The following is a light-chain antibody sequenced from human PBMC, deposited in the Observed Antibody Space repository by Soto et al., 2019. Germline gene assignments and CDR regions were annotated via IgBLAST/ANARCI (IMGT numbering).Light chain of an antibody. V-gene: IGKV3-15*01. J-gene: IGKJ4*01. CDR3: QQYNNWPPVT. CDR2: GAS. Sequence: EIVMTQSQATLSVSPGERATLSCRAIQRGSSNLAWYQQKPGQAPRLLIYGASTRATGIPARFSGSGSGTEFTRTSSSLQSEDVSVYYCQQYNNWPPVTFGGGTTVAIK. CDR1: QRGSSN.